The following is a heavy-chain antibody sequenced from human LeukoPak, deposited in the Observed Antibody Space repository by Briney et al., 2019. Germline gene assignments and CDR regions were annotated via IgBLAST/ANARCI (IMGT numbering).Heavy chain of an antibody. V-gene: IGHV1-8*01. CDR2: MNPNSGNT. J-gene: IGHJ4*02. Sequence: GASVKVSCKASGYTFTSYDINWVRQATGQGLEWMGWMNPNSGNTGYAQKFQGRVTMTTDTSTSTAYMELRSLRSDDTAVYYCAREGLGELTLDCWGQGTLVTVSS. CDR3: AREGLGELTLDC. CDR1: GYTFTSYD. D-gene: IGHD3-16*01.